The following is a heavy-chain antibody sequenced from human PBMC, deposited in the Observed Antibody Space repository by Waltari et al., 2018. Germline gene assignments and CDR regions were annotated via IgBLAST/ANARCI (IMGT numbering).Heavy chain of an antibody. Sequence: QVRLVQSGAEVKKPGASVKVSCEASGYTFIDYDINWVGQGTGQGLEWMGWMNPKSGKSGSAQKCQGRVTMTRNTSISTVYMELTSLASEDTAVYYCARLFCLSSSCYRGWFDSWGQGSLVTVSS. D-gene: IGHD2-2*02. CDR3: ARLFCLSSSCYRGWFDS. V-gene: IGHV1-8*01. J-gene: IGHJ5*01. CDR2: MNPKSGKS. CDR1: GYTFIDYD.